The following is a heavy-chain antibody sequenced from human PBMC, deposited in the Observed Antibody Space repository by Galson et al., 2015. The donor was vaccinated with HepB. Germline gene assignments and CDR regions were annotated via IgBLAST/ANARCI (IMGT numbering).Heavy chain of an antibody. CDR3: AKGYGLFDP. D-gene: IGHD3-16*01. J-gene: IGHJ5*02. CDR1: GFMFDTHA. CDR2: ISGDGGSS. V-gene: IGHV3-23*01. Sequence: SLRLSCAASGFMFDTHAMSWVRQVPGKGLKWVSGISGDGGSSFYADSVKGRFTISKDNSKDTVYLQINSVRDEDTAVYYCAKGYGLFDPWGQGILVTVSS.